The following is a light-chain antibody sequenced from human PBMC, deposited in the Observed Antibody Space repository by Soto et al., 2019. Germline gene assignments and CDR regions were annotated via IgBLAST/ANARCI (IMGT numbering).Light chain of an antibody. J-gene: IGKJ4*01. Sequence: EIVLTQSPGTLSSSPGERATLSCRASQSVSSYLAWYQQKGGQAPRLLIYDASNRATGIPARFSGSGSGTDFTLTISRLEPEDFAVYYCQQRSDWPTFGGGTKVEIK. V-gene: IGKV3-11*01. CDR2: DAS. CDR3: QQRSDWPT. CDR1: QSVSSY.